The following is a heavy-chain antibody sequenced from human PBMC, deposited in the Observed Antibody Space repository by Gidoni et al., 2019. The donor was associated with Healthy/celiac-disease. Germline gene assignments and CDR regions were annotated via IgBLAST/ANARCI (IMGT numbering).Heavy chain of an antibody. V-gene: IGHV3-23*01. CDR3: AKDRARWTSKYYLEY. CDR2: RSGSGGSA. CDR1: GFTFSRYP. J-gene: IGHJ4*02. Sequence: EVQLLESGGGLVQPGGSLRLSCAASGFTFSRYPMSWVRQAPGKGLEWVTVRSGSGGSAYYADCVKGQFTISRDNSKNTLYLKMNSLRADDTAVYYCAKDRARWTSKYYLEYWGQGTLVTVSS.